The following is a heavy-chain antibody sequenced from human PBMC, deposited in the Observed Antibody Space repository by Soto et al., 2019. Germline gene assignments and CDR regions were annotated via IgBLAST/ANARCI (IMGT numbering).Heavy chain of an antibody. CDR3: ARARSPRYPSHGMDL. CDR2: TYYRSKWYN. Sequence: SQNLSLTCAISGYSVSSNSAAWNWIIQSPSRGLEWLGRTYYRSKWYNDFAVSVKSRITINPDTSKNQFSLQLNSVTPEDTAVYYCARARSPRYPSHGMDLWGQATTVTVS. CDR1: GYSVSSNSAA. J-gene: IGHJ6*02. D-gene: IGHD1-20*01. V-gene: IGHV6-1*01.